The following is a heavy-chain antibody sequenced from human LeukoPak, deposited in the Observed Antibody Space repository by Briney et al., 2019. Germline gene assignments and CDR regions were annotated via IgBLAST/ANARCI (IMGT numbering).Heavy chain of an antibody. CDR3: ARLAPPLEIPAAPGGDWFDP. CDR2: IYHSGST. J-gene: IGHJ5*02. D-gene: IGHD2-2*01. V-gene: IGHV4-4*02. CDR1: GGSISSSNW. Sequence: SETLSLTCAVSGGSISSSNWWSWVRQPPGKGLEWIGEIYHSGSTNYNPSLKSRVTISVDKSKNQFSLKLSSVTAADTAVYYCARLAPPLEIPAAPGGDWFDPWGQGTLATVSS.